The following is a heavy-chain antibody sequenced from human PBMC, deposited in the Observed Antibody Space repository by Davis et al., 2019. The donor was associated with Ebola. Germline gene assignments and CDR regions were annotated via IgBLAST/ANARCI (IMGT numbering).Heavy chain of an antibody. CDR1: SGSISNSDYY. CDR3: ASLITVMTRLDN. Sequence: SETLSLTCSVSSGSISNSDYYWGWIRQPPGKGLEWIGNIYYRGSTYYNPSLKSRVTISVDTSNNQFSLRLTSVTAADTAVYYCASLITVMTRLDNWGQGTLVTVSS. CDR2: IYYRGST. V-gene: IGHV4-39*01. D-gene: IGHD3-22*01. J-gene: IGHJ4*02.